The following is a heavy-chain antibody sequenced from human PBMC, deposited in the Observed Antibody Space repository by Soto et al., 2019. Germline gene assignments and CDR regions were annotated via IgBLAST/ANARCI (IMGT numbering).Heavy chain of an antibody. J-gene: IGHJ6*02. D-gene: IGHD2-2*01. CDR2: IYYSGST. CDR1: GGSVSSGSYY. CDR3: ARDAAANFGMDV. Sequence: SETLSLTCTVSGGSVSSGSYYWSWVRQPPGKGLEWIGYIYYSGSTNYNPSLKSRVTISVDTSKNQFSLRLSSVTAADTAVYYCARDAAANFGMDVWGQGTTVTVS. V-gene: IGHV4-61*01.